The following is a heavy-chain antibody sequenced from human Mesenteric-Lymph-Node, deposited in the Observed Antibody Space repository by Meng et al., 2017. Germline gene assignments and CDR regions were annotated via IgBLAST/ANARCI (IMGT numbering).Heavy chain of an antibody. CDR3: ARVNLPSSSGWYADY. Sequence: GGSLRLSCAASGFTFSSYEMNWVRQAPGKGLEWVSYISSSGSTIYYADSVKGRFTISRDNAKNSLYLQMNSLRAEDTAVYYCARVNLPSSSGWYADYWGQGTLVTVSS. CDR1: GFTFSSYE. V-gene: IGHV3-48*03. CDR2: ISSSGSTI. J-gene: IGHJ4*02. D-gene: IGHD6-19*01.